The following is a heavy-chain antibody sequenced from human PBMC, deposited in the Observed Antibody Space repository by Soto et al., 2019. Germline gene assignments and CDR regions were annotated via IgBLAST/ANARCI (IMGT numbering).Heavy chain of an antibody. D-gene: IGHD1-26*01. CDR2: IYYSGST. CDR3: ARDQRVGATVPYYYYGMDV. Sequence: PSETLSLTCTVSGGSVSSGSYYWSWIRQPPGKGLEWIGYIYYSGSTNYNLSLKSRVTISVDTSKNQFSLKLSSVTAADTAVYYCARDQRVGATVPYYYYGMDVWGQGTTVTVSS. CDR1: GGSVSSGSYY. J-gene: IGHJ6*02. V-gene: IGHV4-61*01.